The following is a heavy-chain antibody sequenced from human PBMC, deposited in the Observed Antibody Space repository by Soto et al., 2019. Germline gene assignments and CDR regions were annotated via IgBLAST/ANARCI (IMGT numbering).Heavy chain of an antibody. V-gene: IGHV3-48*03. CDR2: ISSSGSTI. CDR3: ARDYAIRFLEWLPDYYYYGMDV. D-gene: IGHD3-3*01. CDR1: GFTFSSYE. J-gene: IGHJ6*02. Sequence: GGSLRLSCAASGFTFSSYEMNWVRQAPGKGLEWVSYISSSGSTIYYADSVKGRFTISRDNAKNSLYLQMNSLRAEYTAVYYCARDYAIRFLEWLPDYYYYGMDVWGQGTTVTVSS.